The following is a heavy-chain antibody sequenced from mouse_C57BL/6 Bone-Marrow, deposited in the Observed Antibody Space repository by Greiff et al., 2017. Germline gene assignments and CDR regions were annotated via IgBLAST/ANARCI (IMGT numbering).Heavy chain of an antibody. CDR2: ISSGSSTI. V-gene: IGHV5-17*01. Sequence: EVMLVESGGGLVKPGGSLKLSCAASGFTFSDYGMHWVRQAPEKGLEWVAYISSGSSTIYYADTVKGRFTISSDNAKNTLFLQMTSLRSEDTAMYYCARRYYRYFDVWGTGTTVTVSS. CDR1: GFTFSDYG. CDR3: ARRYYRYFDV. J-gene: IGHJ1*03. D-gene: IGHD2-12*01.